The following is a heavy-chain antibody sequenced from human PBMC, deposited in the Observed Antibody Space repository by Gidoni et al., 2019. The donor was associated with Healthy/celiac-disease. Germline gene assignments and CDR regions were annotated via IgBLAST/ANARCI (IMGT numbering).Heavy chain of an antibody. CDR2: IYTSGST. CDR3: ARDFYDSSGYYYINDN. J-gene: IGHJ4*02. D-gene: IGHD3-22*01. CDR1: GGSISRGSYY. Sequence: QVQLQESGPGLVKPSQTLSLTCTVSGGSISRGSYYWSWIRQPAGKGLEWIGRIYTSGSTNYNPSLKSRVTISVDTSKNQFSLKLSSVTAADTAVYYCARDFYDSSGYYYINDNWGQGTLVTVSS. V-gene: IGHV4-61*02.